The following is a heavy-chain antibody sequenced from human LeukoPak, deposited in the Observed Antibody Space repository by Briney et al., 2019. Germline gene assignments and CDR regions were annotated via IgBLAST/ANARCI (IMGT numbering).Heavy chain of an antibody. Sequence: GGSLRLSCAASGFTFSSYAMHWVRQAPGKGLEWVAVISYDGSNKYYADSVKGRFTISRDNSKNTLYLQMNSLRAEDAAVYYCAREWVYQRYYYYGMDVWGQGTTVTVSS. D-gene: IGHD6-25*01. CDR1: GFTFSSYA. J-gene: IGHJ6*02. V-gene: IGHV3-30-3*01. CDR2: ISYDGSNK. CDR3: AREWVYQRYYYYGMDV.